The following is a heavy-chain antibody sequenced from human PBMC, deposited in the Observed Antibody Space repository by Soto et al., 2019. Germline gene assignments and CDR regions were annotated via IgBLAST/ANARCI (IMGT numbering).Heavy chain of an antibody. J-gene: IGHJ6*02. CDR1: GYIFTNHW. Sequence: SGESLKISCKGSGYIFTNHWIAWVRQMPGKGLEWMGIIYPGDSDTRYSPSFQGQVTISADRSSKTVYLHWSSLKASDTAMYYCARASFDGRHYYSGMDAWGQGTTVTVSS. V-gene: IGHV5-51*01. D-gene: IGHD3-16*01. CDR2: IYPGDSDT. CDR3: ARASFDGRHYYSGMDA.